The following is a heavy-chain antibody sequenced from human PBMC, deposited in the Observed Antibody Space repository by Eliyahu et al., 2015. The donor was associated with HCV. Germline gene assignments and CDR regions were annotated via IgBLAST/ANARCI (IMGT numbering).Heavy chain of an antibody. CDR2: IRTSGAK. CDR3: ATGCGGDCSLHDGLDL. CDR1: GFTFTNYD. D-gene: IGHD2-21*01. V-gene: IGHV3-23*01. Sequence: EVQLLESGGGLVHPGGSLXLSCADSGFTFTNYDMNWVRQAPGKGLEWVSTIRTSGAKYYADSVRGRFTISRDSSKGTLYLQMNSLRDDDTALYYCATGCGGDCSLHDGLDLWGQGTMVTVSP. J-gene: IGHJ3*01.